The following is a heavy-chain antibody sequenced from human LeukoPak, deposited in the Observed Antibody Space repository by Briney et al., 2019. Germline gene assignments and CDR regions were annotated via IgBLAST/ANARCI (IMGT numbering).Heavy chain of an antibody. J-gene: IGHJ6*02. CDR1: GGSITGSY. D-gene: IGHD3-10*01. V-gene: IGHV4-59*01. Sequence: PSETLSLTCTVSGGSITGSYWNWIRQSPGRGLESIGYISSTGSANYNPSLKSRVTKSVDTSKNQFSLRLTSVTAADTAVYYCANRGVWGPGTTVIVSS. CDR3: ANRGV. CDR2: ISSTGSA.